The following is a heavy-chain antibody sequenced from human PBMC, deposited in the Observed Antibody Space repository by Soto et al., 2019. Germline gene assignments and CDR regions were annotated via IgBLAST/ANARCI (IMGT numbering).Heavy chain of an antibody. CDR3: AKDHSNYDAYYFDY. V-gene: IGHV3-9*01. CDR2: ISWNSGSI. CDR1: GFTFDDYA. J-gene: IGHJ4*02. Sequence: EVQLVESGGGLVQPGRSLRLSCAASGFTFDDYAMHWVRQAPGKGLEWVSGISWNSGSIGYADSVKGRFTISRDNAKNSLYLQMNSLRAEDTALYYCAKDHSNYDAYYFDYWGQGTLVTVSS. D-gene: IGHD4-4*01.